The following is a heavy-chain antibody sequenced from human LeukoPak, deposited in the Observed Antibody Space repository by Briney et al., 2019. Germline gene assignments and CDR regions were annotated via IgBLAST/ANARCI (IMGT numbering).Heavy chain of an antibody. CDR2: VDPEDGET. D-gene: IGHD1-7*01. V-gene: IGHV1-69-2*01. CDR3: ATGYNWNYGFDY. CDR1: GYTFTDYY. J-gene: IGHJ4*02. Sequence: ASVKVSCKVSGYTFTDYYMQWVQQAPGKGLEWMGLVDPEDGETIYAEKFQGRVTITADTSTDTAYMELSSLRSEDTAVYYCATGYNWNYGFDYWGQGTLVTVSS.